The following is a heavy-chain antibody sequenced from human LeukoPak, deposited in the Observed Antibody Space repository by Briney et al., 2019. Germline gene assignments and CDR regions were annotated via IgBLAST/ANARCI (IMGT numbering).Heavy chain of an antibody. Sequence: ASVKVSCKASGCTFTGYYMHWVRQAPGQGLEWMGWMNPNSGNTGYAQKFQGRVTITRNTSISTAYMELSSLRSEDTAVYYCAHDSSGLDAFDIWGQGTMVTVSS. D-gene: IGHD3-22*01. V-gene: IGHV1-8*03. J-gene: IGHJ3*02. CDR3: AHDSSGLDAFDI. CDR1: GCTFTGYY. CDR2: MNPNSGNT.